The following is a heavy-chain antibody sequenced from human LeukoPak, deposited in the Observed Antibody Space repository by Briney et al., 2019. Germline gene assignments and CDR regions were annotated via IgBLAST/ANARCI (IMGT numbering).Heavy chain of an antibody. D-gene: IGHD2-15*01. CDR2: ISWDGGST. J-gene: IGHJ6*03. CDR1: GFTFSNYA. Sequence: GGSLRLSCAASGFTFSNYAMHWVRQAPGKGLEWVSLISWDGGSTYYADSVKGRFTISRDNSKNSLYLQMNSLRTEDTALYNCAKGVAATLNYYYYYMDVWGKGTTVTVSS. CDR3: AKGVAATLNYYYYYMDV. V-gene: IGHV3-43*01.